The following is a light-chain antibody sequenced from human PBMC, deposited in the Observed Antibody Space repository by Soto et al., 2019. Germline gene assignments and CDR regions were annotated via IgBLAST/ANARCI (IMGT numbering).Light chain of an antibody. V-gene: IGLV4-69*01. CDR1: SGHSSYA. CDR2: LNSDGSH. CDR3: QTWCTGSNYV. J-gene: IGLJ1*01. Sequence: QPVLTQSPSASASLGASVNLTCTLSSGHSSYAIAWHQQQPEKGPRYLMKLNSDGSHSKGDGIPDRFSGSSSGAERYLTISGLQSEDEADYYCQTWCTGSNYVFGTGTKLTVL.